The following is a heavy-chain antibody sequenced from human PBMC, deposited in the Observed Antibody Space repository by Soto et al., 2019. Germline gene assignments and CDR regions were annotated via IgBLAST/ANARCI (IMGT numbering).Heavy chain of an antibody. V-gene: IGHV4-39*01. D-gene: IGHD5-12*01. CDR1: GGSISSSSYY. CDR2: MYYSGST. CDR3: ARHSGGGYDFMSGKYYYYYTDV. Sequence: SETLSLTCTVSGGSISSSSYYWGWIRQPPGKGLEWIGSMYYSGSTYYNPSLKSRVTISVDTSKNQFSLKLSSVTAADTAVYYCARHSGGGYDFMSGKYYYYYTDVWGKGTTVTVSS. J-gene: IGHJ6*03.